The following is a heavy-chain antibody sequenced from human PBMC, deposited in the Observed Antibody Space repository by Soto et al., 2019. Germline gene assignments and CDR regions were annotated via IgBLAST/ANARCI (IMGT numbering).Heavy chain of an antibody. CDR3: ARIRGYSGYGSYYYGMDV. CDR1: GGSVSSGSYY. Sequence: QVQLQESGPGLVKPSETLSLTCTVSGGSVSSGSYYWSWIRQPPGKGLEWIGYIYYSGSTNYNPSLKSRVTISVDTSKNQFSRKLSSVTAADTAVYYCARIRGYSGYGSYYYGMDVWGQGTTVTVSS. D-gene: IGHD5-12*01. J-gene: IGHJ6*02. CDR2: IYYSGST. V-gene: IGHV4-61*01.